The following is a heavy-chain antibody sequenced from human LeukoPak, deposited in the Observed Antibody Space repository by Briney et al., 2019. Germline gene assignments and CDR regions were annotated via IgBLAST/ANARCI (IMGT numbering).Heavy chain of an antibody. CDR2: ISGSGDNT. Sequence: GGSLRLSCAASGFTFSSYAMSWVRQAPGKGLEWVSAISGSGDNTYYADSVKGRFTISRDNSKNTLYLQMNSLRAEDTAVYYCAKGYCSGGSCYFFDYWGQGTLVTVSS. J-gene: IGHJ4*02. V-gene: IGHV3-23*01. D-gene: IGHD2-15*01. CDR1: GFTFSSYA. CDR3: AKGYCSGGSCYFFDY.